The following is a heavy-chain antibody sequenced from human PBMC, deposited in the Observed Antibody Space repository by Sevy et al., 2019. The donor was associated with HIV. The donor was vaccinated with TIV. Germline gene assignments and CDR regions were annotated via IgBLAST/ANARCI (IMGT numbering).Heavy chain of an antibody. V-gene: IGHV3-23*01. CDR3: AKDAFRNYDYWSGYQGGMDL. CDR1: GLTFSSYA. J-gene: IGHJ6*02. CDR2: VCGSGLST. D-gene: IGHD3-3*01. Sequence: GGSLRLSCAASGLTFSSYAMNWVRQAPGKGLEWVSAVCGSGLSTYYADSVKGRFTISRDNSRNTLYLQMNSLRDEDTALCYCAKDAFRNYDYWSGYQGGMDLWGQGTMVTVSS.